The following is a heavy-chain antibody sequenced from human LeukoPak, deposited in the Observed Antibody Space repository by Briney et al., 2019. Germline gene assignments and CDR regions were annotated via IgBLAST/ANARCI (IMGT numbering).Heavy chain of an antibody. D-gene: IGHD3-10*01. Sequence: SETLSLTCTVSGGSISSYHWNWIRQPPGKGLEWIGEINHSGSTNYNPSLKSRVTISVDTSKNQFSLKLSSVTAADTAVYYCARGRWFGEFYFDYWGQGTLVTVSS. V-gene: IGHV4-34*01. CDR3: ARGRWFGEFYFDY. CDR1: GGSISSYH. J-gene: IGHJ4*02. CDR2: INHSGST.